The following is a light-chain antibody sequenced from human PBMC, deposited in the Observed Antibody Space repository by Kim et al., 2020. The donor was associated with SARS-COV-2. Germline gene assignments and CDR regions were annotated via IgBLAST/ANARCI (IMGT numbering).Light chain of an antibody. Sequence: SYELTQPSSVSVSPGQTARITCSGDILAKKYARWFQHKPGQAPVLVIYKDNERPSGIPERFSGSSSGTTVTLTISGAQVEDEADYYCYSAADNKAVFGGGTQLTVL. J-gene: IGLJ3*02. CDR3: YSAADNKAV. CDR2: KDN. CDR1: ILAKKY. V-gene: IGLV3-27*01.